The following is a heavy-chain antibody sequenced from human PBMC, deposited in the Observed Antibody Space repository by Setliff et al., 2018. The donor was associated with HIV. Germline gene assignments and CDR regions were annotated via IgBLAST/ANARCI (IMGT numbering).Heavy chain of an antibody. CDR2: MYYTGST. D-gene: IGHD6-19*01. Sequence: SETLSLTCTVSGGSTDSGSYYWAWIRQPPGKGLEWIGSMYYTGSTYYNPSLKSRVTISIDTSNNQFSLKLNSVTAADTAMYYCARDGGSSGWYFVLGYSDYWGPGTLVT. V-gene: IGHV4-39*02. J-gene: IGHJ4*02. CDR1: GGSTDSGSYY. CDR3: ARDGGSSGWYFVLGYSDY.